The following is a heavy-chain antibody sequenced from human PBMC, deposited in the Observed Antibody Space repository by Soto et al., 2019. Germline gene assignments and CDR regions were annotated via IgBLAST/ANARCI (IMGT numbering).Heavy chain of an antibody. D-gene: IGHD5-18*01. CDR2: INHSGST. CDR1: GGSFSGYY. V-gene: IGHV4-34*01. CDR3: ARGYSRKAMVTYYYYYYYMDV. Sequence: SETLSLTCAFYGGSFSGYYWTWIRQPPGTGLEWIGEINHSGSTNYNPSLKSRVTISVDTSKNQFSLKPSSVTAADTAVYYCARGYSRKAMVTYYYYYYYMDVWGKGT. J-gene: IGHJ6*03.